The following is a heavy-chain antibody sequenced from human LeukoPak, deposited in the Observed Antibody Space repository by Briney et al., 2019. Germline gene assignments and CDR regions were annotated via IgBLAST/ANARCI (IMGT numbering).Heavy chain of an antibody. Sequence: SEPLSLTCTVSGGSISSYYWSWIRQPPGKGLEWIGYIYYSGSTNYNPSLKSRVTISVDTSKNQFSLKLSSVTAADTAVYYCAREYCSGGSCYSYNWCDPCGQGTLVTVSS. V-gene: IGHV4-59*01. D-gene: IGHD2-15*01. CDR1: GGSISSYY. J-gene: IGHJ5*02. CDR2: IYYSGST. CDR3: AREYCSGGSCYSYNWCDP.